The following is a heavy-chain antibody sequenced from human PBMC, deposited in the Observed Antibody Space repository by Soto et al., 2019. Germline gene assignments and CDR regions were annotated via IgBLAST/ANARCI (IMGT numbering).Heavy chain of an antibody. V-gene: IGHV3-21*01. Sequence: GGSLRLSCAASGFTFSNYSVNWVRQAPGKGLEWVSSITSSTRYIYYADSVKGRFTISRDNAKNSLYLQMNSLRAEDTAVYYCARDKSAEPALVYALSFDAFDIWGQGTMGTVSS. CDR1: GFTFSNYS. CDR2: ITSSTRYI. J-gene: IGHJ3*02. CDR3: ARDKSAEPALVYALSFDAFDI. D-gene: IGHD2-8*01.